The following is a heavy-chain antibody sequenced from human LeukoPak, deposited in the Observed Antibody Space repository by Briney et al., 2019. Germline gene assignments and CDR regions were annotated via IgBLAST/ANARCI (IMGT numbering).Heavy chain of an antibody. V-gene: IGHV1-2*04. CDR2: INRNSGGT. CDR3: ARDAEVVTARLDGSYGMDV. CDR1: GYTFTGYY. D-gene: IGHD2-21*02. J-gene: IGHJ6*02. Sequence: ASVKVSCKASGYTFTGYYMHWVRQAPGQGLEWMGLINRNSGGTNYAQKFQGWVTMTRDTSISTAYMELSRLRSDDTAVYYCARDAEVVTARLDGSYGMDVWGQGTTVTVSS.